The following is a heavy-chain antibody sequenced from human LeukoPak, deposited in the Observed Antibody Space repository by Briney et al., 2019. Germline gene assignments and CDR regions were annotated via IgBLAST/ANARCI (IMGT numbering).Heavy chain of an antibody. V-gene: IGHV3-53*01. CDR1: GFTVSSNS. Sequence: PGGSLRLSCAVSGFTVSSNSMSWVRQAPGKGLEWVSVIYSGGSTYYADSVKGRFTISRDNSKNTLYLQMNSLRAEDTAVYYCARDQQEIYSGWYAFDYWGQGTLVTVSS. CDR2: IYSGGST. D-gene: IGHD6-19*01. CDR3: ARDQQEIYSGWYAFDY. J-gene: IGHJ4*02.